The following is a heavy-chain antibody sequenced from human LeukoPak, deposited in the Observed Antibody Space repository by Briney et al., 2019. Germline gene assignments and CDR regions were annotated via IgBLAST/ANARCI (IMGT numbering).Heavy chain of an antibody. CDR3: ARERLYCSSTSCLYYYYYYGMDV. V-gene: IGHV4-34*01. D-gene: IGHD2-2*01. CDR1: GGSFSGYY. J-gene: IGHJ6*02. CDR2: INHSGST. Sequence: SETLSLTCAVYGGSFSGYYWSWIRQPPGKGLEWIGEINHSGSTDYNPSLKSRVTISVDTSKNQFSLKLSSVTAADTAVYYCARERLYCSSTSCLYYYYYYGMDVWGQGTTVTVSS.